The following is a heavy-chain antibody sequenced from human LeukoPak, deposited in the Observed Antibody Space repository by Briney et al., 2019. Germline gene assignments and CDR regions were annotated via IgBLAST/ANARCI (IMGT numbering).Heavy chain of an antibody. Sequence: GGSLRLSCAVSGFTFSGSRLSSGGQAPGKGLEWVANIKQDGSEKYYVDSVKGRFTISRDNAKNSLYLQMNSLRVEDTAVYHCARDVYGSSAVDYWGQGILVTVSS. J-gene: IGHJ4*02. CDR3: ARDVYGSSAVDY. CDR1: GFTFSGSR. D-gene: IGHD2-15*01. CDR2: IKQDGSEK. V-gene: IGHV3-7*04.